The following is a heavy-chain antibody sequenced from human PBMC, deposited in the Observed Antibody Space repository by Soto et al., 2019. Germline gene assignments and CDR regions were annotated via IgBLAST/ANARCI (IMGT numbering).Heavy chain of an antibody. CDR1: GGSISSYY. V-gene: IGHV4-59*01. Sequence: PSETLSLTCSVSGGSISSYYWSWIRQPPGKGLEWIGYIYYSGSTNYNPSLTSRVTISVDTSKNQFSLKLSSVTAADTAVYYCATGMYGHSSLRVAFDISGQGTMVTV. CDR2: IYYSGST. CDR3: ATGMYGHSSLRVAFDI. J-gene: IGHJ3*02. D-gene: IGHD6-13*01.